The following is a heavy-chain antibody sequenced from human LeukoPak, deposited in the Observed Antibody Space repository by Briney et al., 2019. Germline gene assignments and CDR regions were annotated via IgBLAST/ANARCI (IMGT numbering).Heavy chain of an antibody. Sequence: SETLSLTCTVSGGSISSSSYYWGWIRQPPGKGLEWIGSIYYSGSTYYNPSLKSRVTISVDTSKNQFSLKLSSVTAADTAVYYCARGVGLRIWGQGTLVTVSS. J-gene: IGHJ4*02. D-gene: IGHD2-15*01. CDR2: IYYSGST. V-gene: IGHV4-39*07. CDR3: ARGVGLRI. CDR1: GGSISSSSYY.